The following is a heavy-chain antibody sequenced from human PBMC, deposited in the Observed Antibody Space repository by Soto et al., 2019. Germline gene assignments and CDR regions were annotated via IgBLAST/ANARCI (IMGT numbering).Heavy chain of an antibody. CDR2: IYYSGST. CDR1: GGSISSGGYY. Sequence: SETLSLTCTVSGGSISSGGYYWSWIRQHPGKGLEWIGYIYYSGSTYYNPSLKSRVTISVDTSKNQFSLKLSSVTAADTAVYYCAIDIVVQRTDAFDIWGQGTMVTVSS. V-gene: IGHV4-31*03. CDR3: AIDIVVQRTDAFDI. D-gene: IGHD1-26*01. J-gene: IGHJ3*02.